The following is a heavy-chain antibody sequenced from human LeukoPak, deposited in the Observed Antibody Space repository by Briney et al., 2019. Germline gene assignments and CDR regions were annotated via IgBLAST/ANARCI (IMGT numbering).Heavy chain of an antibody. CDR1: GFTFSSYE. CDR2: ISGSGNTI. D-gene: IGHD1-1*01. CDR3: ARGLGGGYNCVDY. V-gene: IGHV3-48*03. Sequence: PGGSLRLSCAASGFTFSSYEMNWVRQAPGKGLEWVSYISGSGNTIHYADSVKGRFTISRDSSKNTLSLQMNSLRVEDTAIYYCARGLGGGYNCVDYWGQGTLVTVSS. J-gene: IGHJ4*02.